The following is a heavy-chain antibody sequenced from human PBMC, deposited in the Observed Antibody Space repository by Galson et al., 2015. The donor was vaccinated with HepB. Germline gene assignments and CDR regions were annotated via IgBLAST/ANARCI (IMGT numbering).Heavy chain of an antibody. CDR3: ARLSSNYVCPESWFDP. CDR2: IYPGDSDT. Sequence: QSGAEVKKPGESLKISCNGSGYSFTSYWIGWVRQMSGKGLEWMGIIYPGDSDTRYSPSFQGQVTISADKSISTAYLQWSSLKASDTAMYYCARLSSNYVCPESWFDPWGQGTLVTVSS. V-gene: IGHV5-51*01. CDR1: GYSFTSYW. D-gene: IGHD4-11*01. J-gene: IGHJ5*02.